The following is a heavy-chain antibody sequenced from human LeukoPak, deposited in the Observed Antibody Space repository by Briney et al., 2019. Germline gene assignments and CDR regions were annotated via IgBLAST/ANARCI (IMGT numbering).Heavy chain of an antibody. J-gene: IGHJ3*02. V-gene: IGHV3-30-3*01. CDR3: ARDGYYYDSSGYSLLDAFDI. D-gene: IGHD3-22*01. Sequence: GGSLRLSCAASGFTFSSYAMHWVRQAPGKGLEWVAVISYDGSNKYYADSVKGRFTISRDNSKNTLYLQMNRLRAEDTAVYYCARDGYYYDSSGYSLLDAFDIWGQGTMVTVSS. CDR1: GFTFSSYA. CDR2: ISYDGSNK.